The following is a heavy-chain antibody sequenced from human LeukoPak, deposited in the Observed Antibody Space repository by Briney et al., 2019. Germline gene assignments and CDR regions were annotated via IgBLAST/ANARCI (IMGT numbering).Heavy chain of an antibody. V-gene: IGHV1-2*02. CDR3: ARCSSGWYYNYYYMDV. CDR2: INPNSGGT. J-gene: IGHJ6*03. Sequence: GASVKVSCKASGYTFTGYYMHWVRQAPGQGLEWMGWINPNSGGTNYAQKFQGRVTMTRDTSISTAYMELSRLRSDDTAVYYCARCSSGWYYNYYYMDVWGKGTTVTVSS. CDR1: GYTFTGYY. D-gene: IGHD6-19*01.